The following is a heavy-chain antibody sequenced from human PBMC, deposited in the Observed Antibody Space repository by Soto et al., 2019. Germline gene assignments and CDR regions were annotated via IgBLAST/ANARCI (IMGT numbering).Heavy chain of an antibody. J-gene: IGHJ6*02. D-gene: IGHD6-13*01. CDR3: AHSRVNYAMGV. Sequence: QITLKESGPTLVKPTQTLTLTCTFSGLSVSTSEVGVGWIRQSPGKALEWLAHIYWDDDKRYSPSLKNRLTITKDPSKNQVVLTMTTMDPVDTGTYYCAHSRVNYAMGVWGQGITVTVSS. CDR2: IYWDDDK. V-gene: IGHV2-5*02. CDR1: GLSVSTSEVG.